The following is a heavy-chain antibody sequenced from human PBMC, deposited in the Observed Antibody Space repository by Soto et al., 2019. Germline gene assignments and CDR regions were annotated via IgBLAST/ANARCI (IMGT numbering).Heavy chain of an antibody. CDR3: AKDKHVPPYDAFDI. D-gene: IGHD6-6*01. CDR2: ISGSGGST. CDR1: GFTFSSYA. V-gene: IGHV3-23*01. J-gene: IGHJ3*02. Sequence: HPGGSLRLSCAASGFTFSSYAMSWVRQAPGKGLEWVSAISGSGGSTYYGDSVKGRFTISRDNSENTLYLQMNSLRAEDTAVYYCAKDKHVPPYDAFDIWGQGTMVTVSS.